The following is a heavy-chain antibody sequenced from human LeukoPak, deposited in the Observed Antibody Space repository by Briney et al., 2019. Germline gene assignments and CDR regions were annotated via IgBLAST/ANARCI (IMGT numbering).Heavy chain of an antibody. CDR3: ARELVQGAAILLYYYYGMDV. V-gene: IGHV4-39*07. CDR2: IYYSGST. D-gene: IGHD2-2*02. Sequence: SETLSLTCTVSGGSISSSSYYWGWIRQPPGKGLEWIGSIYYSGSTYYNPSLKSRVTISVDTSKNQFSLKLSSVTAADTAVYYCARELVQGAAILLYYYYGMDVWGQGTTVTVSS. J-gene: IGHJ6*02. CDR1: GGSISSSSYY.